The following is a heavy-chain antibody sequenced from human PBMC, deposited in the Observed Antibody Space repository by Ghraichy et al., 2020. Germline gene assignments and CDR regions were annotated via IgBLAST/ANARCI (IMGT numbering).Heavy chain of an antibody. CDR1: GFTFDDYA. CDR2: ISWNSGSI. CDR3: ARQQLAESYYFDY. J-gene: IGHJ4*02. D-gene: IGHD6-13*01. V-gene: IGHV3-9*01. Sequence: GGSLRLSCAASGFTFDDYAMHWVRQAPGKGLEWVSGISWNSGSIGYADSVKGRFTISRDNAKNSLYLQMNSLRAEDTALYYCARQQLAESYYFDYWGQGTLVTVSS.